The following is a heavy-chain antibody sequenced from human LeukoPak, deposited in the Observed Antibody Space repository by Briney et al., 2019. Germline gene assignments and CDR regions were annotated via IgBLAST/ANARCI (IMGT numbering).Heavy chain of an antibody. D-gene: IGHD5-12*01. J-gene: IGHJ4*02. CDR1: GFTVSSNY. CDR2: IYSGGST. V-gene: IGHV3-53*01. CDR3: ARGPLKEVATTSPFDY. Sequence: PGGSLRLSCAASGFTVSSNYMSWVRQAPGKGLEWVSVIYSGGSTYYADSVKGRFTISRDNSKNTLYLQMNSLRAEDTAVYYCARGPLKEVATTSPFDYWGQGTLVTVSS.